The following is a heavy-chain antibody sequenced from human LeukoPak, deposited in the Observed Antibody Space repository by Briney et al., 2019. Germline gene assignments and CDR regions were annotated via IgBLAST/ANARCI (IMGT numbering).Heavy chain of an antibody. CDR2: MYYSGSP. J-gene: IGHJ4*02. D-gene: IGHD3-16*01. Sequence: PSETLSLTCAVSGGSISSYYWNWIRQPPGRGLEWIGYMYYSGSPNYNPSLKSRVTISVDTPKNQFSLRLSSVTASDTAVYYCARGRTLGYSLDYWGQGTLVTVSS. CDR1: GGSISSYY. V-gene: IGHV4-59*12. CDR3: ARGRTLGYSLDY.